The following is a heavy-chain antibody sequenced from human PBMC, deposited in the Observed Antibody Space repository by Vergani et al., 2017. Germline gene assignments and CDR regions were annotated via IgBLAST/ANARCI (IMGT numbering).Heavy chain of an antibody. CDR3: ARDHRDYNNYPGTFDI. CDR2: ICNSGNTI. J-gene: IGHJ3*02. V-gene: IGHV3-11*01. Sequence: QVQLVESGGGLVNLGGSLRLSCAASGFSLSDHYMTWIRQAPGKGLEWVSYICNSGNTIEYADSVKGRFSISRDHAKSSLFLQMDSLRAEDTAVYYCARDHRDYNNYPGTFDIWGQGSMVTVSS. CDR1: GFSLSDHY. D-gene: IGHD5-24*01.